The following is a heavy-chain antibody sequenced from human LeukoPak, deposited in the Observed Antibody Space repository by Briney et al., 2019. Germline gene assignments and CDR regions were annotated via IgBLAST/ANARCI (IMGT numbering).Heavy chain of an antibody. Sequence: GGSLRLSCEASGFTFGSHAMYWVRQAPGKGLVWVSRINSDGSSTSYADSVKGRFTISRDDSGNTVCVQMNSLRAEDTAVYYCAKSRVEVAGTGGFDTWGQGTLVAVSS. CDR1: GFTFGSHA. V-gene: IGHV3-74*01. CDR2: INSDGSST. D-gene: IGHD2-8*02. CDR3: AKSRVEVAGTGGFDT. J-gene: IGHJ3*02.